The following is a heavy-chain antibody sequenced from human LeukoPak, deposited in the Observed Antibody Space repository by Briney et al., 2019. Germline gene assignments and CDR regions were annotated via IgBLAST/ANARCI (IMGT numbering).Heavy chain of an antibody. V-gene: IGHV3-7*01. CDR1: GFTFSTYR. J-gene: IGHJ4*02. D-gene: IGHD3-22*01. CDR2: IKQDGTDK. Sequence: PGGSLRLSCAGSGFTFSTYRMSWVRQAPGKGLDWVANIKQDGTDKYYVDSVKGRFTISRDNAKNLLYLQMNSLRAEDTAVYYCAREKLDTRGYVDYWGQGTLVTVSS. CDR3: AREKLDTRGYVDY.